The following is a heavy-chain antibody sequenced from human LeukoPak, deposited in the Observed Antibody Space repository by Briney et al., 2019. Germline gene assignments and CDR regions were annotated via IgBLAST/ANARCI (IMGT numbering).Heavy chain of an antibody. Sequence: SETLSLTCTVSGGSISSSSYYWGWIRQPPGKGLEWIGSIYYSGSTYYNPSLKSRVTISVDTSKNQFSLKLSSVTAADTAVYYCARALGYCSGGSCPDYYYGMDVWGQGTTVTVSS. CDR2: IYYSGST. CDR1: GGSISSSSYY. V-gene: IGHV4-39*07. CDR3: ARALGYCSGGSCPDYYYGMDV. D-gene: IGHD2-15*01. J-gene: IGHJ6*02.